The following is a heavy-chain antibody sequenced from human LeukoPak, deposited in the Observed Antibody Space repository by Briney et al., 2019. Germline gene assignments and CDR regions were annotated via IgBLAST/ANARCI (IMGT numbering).Heavy chain of an antibody. CDR1: GYTFTGYY. J-gene: IGHJ3*02. V-gene: IGHV1-2*02. CDR2: INPNSGGT. D-gene: IGHD4-17*01. Sequence: GASVKVPCKASGYTFTGYYMHWVRHAPGQGLEWMGWINPNSGGTNYAQKFQGRVTMTRDTPISTAYMELSRLRSDDTAVYYCARIGIYGDYVPDAFDIWGQGTMVTVSS. CDR3: ARIGIYGDYVPDAFDI.